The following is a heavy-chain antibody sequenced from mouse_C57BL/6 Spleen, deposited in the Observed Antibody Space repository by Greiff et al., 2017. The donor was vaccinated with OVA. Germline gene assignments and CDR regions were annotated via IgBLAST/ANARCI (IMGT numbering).Heavy chain of an antibody. J-gene: IGHJ2*01. CDR2: IWSGGST. V-gene: IGHV2-2*01. Sequence: QVQLQQSGPGLVQPSQRLSITCTVSGFSLTSYGVHWVRQSPGKGLEWLGVIWSGGSTDYNAAFISRLSISKDNSKSQVFFKMNSLQADDTAIYYCASLITTDFDYWGQGTTLTVSS. CDR1: GFSLTSYG. CDR3: ASLITTDFDY. D-gene: IGHD1-1*01.